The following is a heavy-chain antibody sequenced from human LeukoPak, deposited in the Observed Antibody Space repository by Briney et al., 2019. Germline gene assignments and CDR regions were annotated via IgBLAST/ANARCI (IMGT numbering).Heavy chain of an antibody. J-gene: IGHJ4*02. D-gene: IGHD4-23*01. CDR1: GGSISSGGYY. V-gene: IGHV4-31*03. CDR3: ATFGDEDYGGILIDY. Sequence: PSETLSLTCTVSGGSISSGGYYWIWIRQHPGKGLEWIGYIYYSGSTYYNPSLKSRVTISVNTSKKQFSVKLSSVTAADTAAYYCATFGDEDYGGILIDYWGQGTLVTVSS. CDR2: IYYSGST.